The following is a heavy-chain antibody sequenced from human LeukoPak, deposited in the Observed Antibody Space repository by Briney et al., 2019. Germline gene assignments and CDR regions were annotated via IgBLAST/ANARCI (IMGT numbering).Heavy chain of an antibody. Sequence: GGSLRLSCAASGFTFSSYSMNWVRQAPGKGLEWVSYISSSSSTIYYADSVKGRFTISRDNAKNSLYLQMNSLGAEDTAVYYCARDADLGMDVWGQGTTVTVSS. CDR3: ARDADLGMDV. V-gene: IGHV3-48*01. CDR1: GFTFSSYS. D-gene: IGHD3-3*01. J-gene: IGHJ6*02. CDR2: ISSSSSTI.